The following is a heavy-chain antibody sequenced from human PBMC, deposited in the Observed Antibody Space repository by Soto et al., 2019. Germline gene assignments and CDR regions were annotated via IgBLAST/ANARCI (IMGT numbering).Heavy chain of an antibody. CDR1: GFTFDDYA. V-gene: IGHV3-9*01. D-gene: IGHD6-19*01. CDR3: AITVVAGKFDY. CDR2: ISWNSGSI. Sequence: GGSLRLSFAASGFTFDDYAMHWVRQAPGKGLEWVSGISWNSGSIGYADSVKGRFTISRDNAKNSLYLQMNSLRAEDTALYYCAITVVAGKFDYWGQGTLVTVSS. J-gene: IGHJ4*02.